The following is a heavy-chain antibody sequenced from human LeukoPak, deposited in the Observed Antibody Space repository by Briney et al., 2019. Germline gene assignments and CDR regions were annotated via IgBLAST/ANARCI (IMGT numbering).Heavy chain of an antibody. CDR3: AKETSQKGAHYMDV. V-gene: IGHV4-59*01. CDR2: IYYSGST. CDR1: GGSISSYY. Sequence: SETLSLTCTVSGGSISSYYWSWIRQPPGKGLEYIGYIYYSGSTNYNPSLKSRLTISVDTSKNQFSLKLSSVTAADTAVYYCAKETSQKGAHYMDVWGKGTTVTISS. J-gene: IGHJ6*03. D-gene: IGHD3-16*01.